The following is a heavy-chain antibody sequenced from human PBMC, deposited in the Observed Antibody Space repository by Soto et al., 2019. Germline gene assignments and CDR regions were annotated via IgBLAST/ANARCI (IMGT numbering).Heavy chain of an antibody. V-gene: IGHV3-23*01. Sequence: EVQLLDSGGGLVQPGGSLRLSCAASGFTFSSSAMSWVRQAPGKGLEWVSAVSGSGGTTYYADSVRGRFTISRDTSKNTRYLQMNSRRAEDTAIYYCARCKVDTIVNSGWCHYLDPWGQGTLVTVSS. CDR1: GFTFSSSA. J-gene: IGHJ5*02. D-gene: IGHD6-19*01. CDR2: VSGSGGTT. CDR3: ARCKVDTIVNSGWCHYLDP.